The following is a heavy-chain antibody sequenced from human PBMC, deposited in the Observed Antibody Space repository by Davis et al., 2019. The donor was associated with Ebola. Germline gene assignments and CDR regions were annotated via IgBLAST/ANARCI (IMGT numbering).Heavy chain of an antibody. D-gene: IGHD3-9*01. V-gene: IGHV3-74*01. CDR1: GFTFSTFW. Sequence: GESLKISCAASGFTFSTFWMHWVRQAPGKGLVWVSRLNGDGSTTSYADSVKGRFTISRDNAKNTLYLQMDSLTAEDTAVYYCARVRSNILTGYHYWGQGTVVTVSS. CDR2: LNGDGSTT. J-gene: IGHJ4*02. CDR3: ARVRSNILTGYHY.